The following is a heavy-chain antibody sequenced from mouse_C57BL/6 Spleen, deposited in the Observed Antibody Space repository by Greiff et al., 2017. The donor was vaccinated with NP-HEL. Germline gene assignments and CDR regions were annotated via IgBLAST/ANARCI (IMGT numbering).Heavy chain of an antibody. CDR1: GYAFSSSW. CDR3: ARSLVGGMAY. Sequence: QVQLKQSGPELVKPGASVKISCKASGYAFSSSWMNWVKQRPGKGLEWIGRIDPGDGDTNYNRKFKGKAPLTADKSSSTAYMQLSSLTSEDSAVYCCARSLVGGMAYWGQGTSVTVSS. V-gene: IGHV1-82*01. CDR2: IDPGDGDT. J-gene: IGHJ4*01.